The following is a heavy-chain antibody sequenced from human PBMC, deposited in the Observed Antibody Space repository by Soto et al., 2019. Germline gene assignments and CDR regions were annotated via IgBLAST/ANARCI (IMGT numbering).Heavy chain of an antibody. CDR1: GFTFSSYS. J-gene: IGHJ4*02. CDR3: ARVGGDGYNLDY. V-gene: IGHV3-21*01. CDR2: ISSSSSYI. D-gene: IGHD5-12*01. Sequence: EVQLVESGGGLVKPGGSLRLSCAASGFTFSSYSMNWVRQAPGKGLEWVSSISSSSSYIYYADSVKGRFTISRDNAKNSLYLQMNSLRAEDTAVYYCARVGGDGYNLDYWGQGTLVTVSS.